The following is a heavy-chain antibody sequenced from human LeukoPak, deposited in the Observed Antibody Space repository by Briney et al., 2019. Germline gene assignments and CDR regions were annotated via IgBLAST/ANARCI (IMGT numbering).Heavy chain of an antibody. J-gene: IGHJ4*02. CDR1: GGSISSGGYY. CDR3: ARAPPGDSHDY. V-gene: IGHV4-30-2*01. Sequence: SETLSLTCTVSGGSISSGGYYWSWIRQPPGKGLEWIGYIYHSGSTHYNPSLKSRVTISVDKSKNQFSLRLSSVSAADTAVYYCARAPPGDSHDYWGQGTLVTVSS. CDR2: IYHSGST. D-gene: IGHD5-18*01.